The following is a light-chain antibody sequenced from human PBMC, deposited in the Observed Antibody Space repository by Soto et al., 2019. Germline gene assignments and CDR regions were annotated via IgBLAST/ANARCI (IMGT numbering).Light chain of an antibody. V-gene: IGKV3-20*01. CDR1: QSVTSSY. J-gene: IGKJ4*01. Sequence: EIVLTQSPGTLSLSPGERATLSCRASQSVTSSYLAWYQQKPGQAPRLLIYGASSRDTGIPDRFSGSGSETDFTLTISRLEPEAFAVYYCQQYGSSPAFGGGTKVEIK. CDR2: GAS. CDR3: QQYGSSPA.